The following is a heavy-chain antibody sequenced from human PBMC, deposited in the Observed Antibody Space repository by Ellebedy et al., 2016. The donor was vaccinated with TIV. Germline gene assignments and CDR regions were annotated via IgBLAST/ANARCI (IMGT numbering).Heavy chain of an antibody. CDR2: ITDNGRTM. V-gene: IGHV3-11*01. D-gene: IGHD6-19*01. J-gene: IGHJ4*02. Sequence: GESLKISXAASGFTFSDYFMTWIRQAPGKGLEWVSYITDNGRTMYYADSVKGRFTVSRDNVKNSLYLQMNSLRSEDTAVYYCARVSSVAGAYHFDCWGQGTLVTVSS. CDR3: ARVSSVAGAYHFDC. CDR1: GFTFSDYF.